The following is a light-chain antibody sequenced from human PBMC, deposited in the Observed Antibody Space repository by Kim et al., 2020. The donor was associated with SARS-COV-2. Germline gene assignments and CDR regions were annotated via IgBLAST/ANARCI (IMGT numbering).Light chain of an antibody. V-gene: IGLV3-19*01. CDR1: SLKYYY. Sequence: LGQQDRMPCQGDSLKYYYESWFQQRPGQAPQLVLYGENSRPSGIPDRFSGSSSGDTASLTITGIQAGVEADYFCNSRDSDGNHYVFGTGTKVTVL. J-gene: IGLJ1*01. CDR2: GEN. CDR3: NSRDSDGNHYV.